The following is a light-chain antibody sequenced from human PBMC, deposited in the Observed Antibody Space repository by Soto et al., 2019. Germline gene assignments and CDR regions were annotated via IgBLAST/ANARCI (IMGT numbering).Light chain of an antibody. CDR2: GAS. J-gene: IGKJ5*01. CDR1: QSVSNN. V-gene: IGKV3-15*01. CDR3: QQYNNWPPIP. Sequence: EIEMTQSPATLSVSPGERATLSCRASQSVSNNLAWYQQRPGQAPRLLIYGASTRATGIPARFSGSGSGTEFTLTISSLQSEDFALYFCQQYNNWPPIPFGQGTRLEIK.